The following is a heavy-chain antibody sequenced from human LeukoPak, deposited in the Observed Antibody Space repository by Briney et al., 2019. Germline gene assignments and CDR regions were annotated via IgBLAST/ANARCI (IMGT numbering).Heavy chain of an antibody. CDR3: AKGMYYYDSSGVDV. CDR1: GYTFTGYY. D-gene: IGHD3-22*01. J-gene: IGHJ6*02. Sequence: ASVKVSCKASGYTFTGYYIYWVRQAPGQGLERMGWINPNSGGTNYAQKFQGRVTMTRDTSISTAYMELSSLRSDDTAVYYCAKGMYYYDSSGVDVWGQGTTVTVSS. V-gene: IGHV1-2*02. CDR2: INPNSGGT.